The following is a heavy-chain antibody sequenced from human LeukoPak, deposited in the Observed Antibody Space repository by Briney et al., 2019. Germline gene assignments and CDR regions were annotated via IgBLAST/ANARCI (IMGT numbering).Heavy chain of an antibody. CDR2: ISAYNGNT. J-gene: IGHJ4*02. Sequence: VASVKVSCKASGYTFANYGISWVRQAPGQRLEWMGWISAYNGNTEYAQKFQGRVTMTRDTSTSTAYMELRSLRSDDTAVYYCARDQRDGSGRSRSNYYFDYWGQGTLVTVSS. CDR3: ARDQRDGSGRSRSNYYFDY. D-gene: IGHD1-26*01. V-gene: IGHV1-18*01. CDR1: GYTFANYG.